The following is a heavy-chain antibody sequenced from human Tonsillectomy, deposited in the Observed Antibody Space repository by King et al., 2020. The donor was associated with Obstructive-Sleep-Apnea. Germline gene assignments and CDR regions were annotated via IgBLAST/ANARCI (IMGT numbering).Heavy chain of an antibody. CDR2: MNPSSGNT. Sequence: QLVQSGAEVKKPGASVKVSGKTSGYTFSRYDINWVRQATGQGLVWMGWMNPSSGNTGYAQKFPGRLTMTRNTSISTAYMELSSLRSEDTAVYYCARGLSLLWGQGTLVTVSS. V-gene: IGHV1-8*01. J-gene: IGHJ4*02. CDR3: ARGLSLL. CDR1: GYTFSRYD.